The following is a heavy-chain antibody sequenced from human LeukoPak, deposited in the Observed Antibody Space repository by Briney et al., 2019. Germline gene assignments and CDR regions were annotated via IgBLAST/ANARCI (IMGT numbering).Heavy chain of an antibody. CDR3: ARAYYDSSLPFDY. D-gene: IGHD3-22*01. CDR1: GYSFTNYW. Sequence: GESLKISCKSSGYSFTNYWLGWVRQMPGKGLEWMGIIYPGDSDTRYSPSFQGQVTISADKSISTAYLQWSSLKASDTAMYYCARAYYDSSLPFDYWGQGTLVTVSS. V-gene: IGHV5-51*01. CDR2: IYPGDSDT. J-gene: IGHJ4*02.